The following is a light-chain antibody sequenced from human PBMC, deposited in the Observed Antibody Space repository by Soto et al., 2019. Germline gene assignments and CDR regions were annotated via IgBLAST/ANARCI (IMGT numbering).Light chain of an antibody. CDR3: QRYGSSPPWT. CDR1: QSVSSSY. J-gene: IGKJ1*01. Sequence: EIVLTQSPGTLSLSPGERATLFCRASQSVSSSYLAWYQQKPGQAPRLLIYGASSRATGLPDRFSGSGSGTDFTLTISRLEPEDFAVYYCQRYGSSPPWTFGQGTKVEIK. CDR2: GAS. V-gene: IGKV3-20*01.